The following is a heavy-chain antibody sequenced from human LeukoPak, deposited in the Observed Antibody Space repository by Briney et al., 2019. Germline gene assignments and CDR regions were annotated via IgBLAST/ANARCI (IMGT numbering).Heavy chain of an antibody. J-gene: IGHJ4*02. CDR2: ISTSAVTT. D-gene: IGHD4/OR15-4a*01. Sequence: GGSLRLSCAVSGFTFSSHAMSWVRQAPGKGLEWVSGISTSAVTTYYADVVQGRFTISRDNSKNTVYLLMDNLRVEDTAVYYCANEEVPNDYWGQGTLVSVSS. CDR1: GFTFSSHA. CDR3: ANEEVPNDY. V-gene: IGHV3-23*01.